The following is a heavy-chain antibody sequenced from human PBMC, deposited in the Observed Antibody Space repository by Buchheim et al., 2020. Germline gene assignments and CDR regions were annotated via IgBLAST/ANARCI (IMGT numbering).Heavy chain of an antibody. CDR2: IYTSGST. D-gene: IGHD6-6*01. V-gene: IGHV4-61*02. Sequence: QVQLQESGPGLVKPSQTLSLTCTVSGGSISSGSYYWSWIRQPAGKGLEWIGRIYTSGSTNYNPSLKSRVTISVDTSKNQFSLKLSSVTAADTAVYYCAIMLKYSSSSGYFDYWGQGTL. J-gene: IGHJ4*02. CDR1: GGSISSGSYY. CDR3: AIMLKYSSSSGYFDY.